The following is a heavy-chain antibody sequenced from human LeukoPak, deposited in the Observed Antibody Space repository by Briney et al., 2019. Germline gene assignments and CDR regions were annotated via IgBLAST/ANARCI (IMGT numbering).Heavy chain of an antibody. CDR3: GRQSPSLDFAH. J-gene: IGHJ4*02. Sequence: PSETLSLTCTVSGGSISSSSYYWGWIRQPPGKGLEWNGSIYYSGSTYYSPSLKSRVTISVDTSKVQFSLKLTSVTAADTAVYYCGRQSPSLDFAHWGQGTLVTVSS. V-gene: IGHV4-39*01. CDR2: IYYSGST. CDR1: GGSISSSSYY.